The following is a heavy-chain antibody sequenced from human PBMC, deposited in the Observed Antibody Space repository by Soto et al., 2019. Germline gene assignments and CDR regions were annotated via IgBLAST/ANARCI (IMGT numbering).Heavy chain of an antibody. CDR2: INPNSGGT. J-gene: IGHJ5*02. CDR3: ARDLRIVLGYCSGGSCSARPNWFDP. CDR1: GYTFTGYY. Sequence: ASVKVSCKASGYTFTGYYMHWVRQAPGQGLEWMGWINPNSGGTNYAQKFQGRVTMTRDTSISTAYMELSRLRSDDTAVYYCARDLRIVLGYCSGGSCSARPNWFDPWGQGTLVTVS. V-gene: IGHV1-2*02. D-gene: IGHD2-15*01.